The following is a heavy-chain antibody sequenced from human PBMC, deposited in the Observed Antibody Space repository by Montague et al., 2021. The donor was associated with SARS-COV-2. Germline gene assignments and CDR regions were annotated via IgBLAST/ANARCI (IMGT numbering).Heavy chain of an antibody. J-gene: IGHJ6*02. V-gene: IGHV4-59*12. CDR1: GGSISPYY. CDR2: TSYSGST. CDR3: ARWGEYYDSPYYYYAMDV. D-gene: IGHD3-3*01. Sequence: SETLSLTCTVSGGSISPYYWSWIRQSPGKGQECIGYTSYSGSTDYNPSLKSRVTISIDTSKNQFSLKLSSVTAADTAVYYCARWGEYYDSPYYYYAMDVWGQGTTVTVSS.